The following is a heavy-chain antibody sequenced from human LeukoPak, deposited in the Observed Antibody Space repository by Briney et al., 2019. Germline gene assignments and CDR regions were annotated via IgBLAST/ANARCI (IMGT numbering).Heavy chain of an antibody. D-gene: IGHD6-13*01. J-gene: IGHJ4*02. CDR1: GGSFSGYY. Sequence: SETLSLTCAVYGGSFSGYYWSWIRQPPGKGLEWIGEINHSGSTNYNPSLKSRVTISVDTSKNQFSLKLSSVTAADTAVYYCARMKAAAFDYWGQGTLVTVSS. V-gene: IGHV4-34*01. CDR3: ARMKAAAFDY. CDR2: INHSGST.